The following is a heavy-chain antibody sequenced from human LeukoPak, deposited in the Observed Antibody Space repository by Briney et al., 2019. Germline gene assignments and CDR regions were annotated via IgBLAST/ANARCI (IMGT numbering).Heavy chain of an antibody. D-gene: IGHD2-15*01. J-gene: IGHJ1*01. V-gene: IGHV3-23*01. CDR1: RFTLSSYA. CDR2: ISGSGGST. CDR3: ATSPRRYCSGGSCYSSD. Sequence: GGSLRLSCAASRFTLSSYAMSWVSQAPGKGLEWVSAISGSGGSTYYTDSVKGRFTLSRDNSKYTLYLQMNSLRDEDTDVYYCATSPRRYCSGGSCYSSDWGQGTLVTVSS.